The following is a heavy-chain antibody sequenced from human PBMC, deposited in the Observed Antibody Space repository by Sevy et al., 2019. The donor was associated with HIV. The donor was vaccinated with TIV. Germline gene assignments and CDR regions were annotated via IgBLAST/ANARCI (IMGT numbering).Heavy chain of an antibody. CDR3: ASDPNCGGGICSFLY. Sequence: GGSLRLSCRVSGYSFSDYGMTWFRQAPGKGLEWVGYIRSKRHGETTEYAASVKGRFRISRDDSNSIAYLQMNSLNTEDTAVYYCASDPNCGGGICSFLYWGQGALVTVSS. V-gene: IGHV3-49*03. CDR1: GYSFSDYG. CDR2: IRSKRHGETT. D-gene: IGHD2-15*01. J-gene: IGHJ4*02.